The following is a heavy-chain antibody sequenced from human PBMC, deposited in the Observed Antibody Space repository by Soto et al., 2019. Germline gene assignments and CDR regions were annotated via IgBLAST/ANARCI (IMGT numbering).Heavy chain of an antibody. D-gene: IGHD6-6*01. CDR1: GGSISSYY. CDR2: IYYSGST. Sequence: PSETLSLTCTVSGGSISSYYWSWIRQPPGKGLEWIGYIYYSGSTNYNPSLKSRVTISVDTSKNQFSLKLSSVTAADTAVYYCARSGVEYSSPTFDYFDYWGQGTLVTVSS. CDR3: ARSGVEYSSPTFDYFDY. V-gene: IGHV4-59*01. J-gene: IGHJ4*02.